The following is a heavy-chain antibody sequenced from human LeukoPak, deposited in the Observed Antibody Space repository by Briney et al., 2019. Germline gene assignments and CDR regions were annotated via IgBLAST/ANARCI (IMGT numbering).Heavy chain of an antibody. J-gene: IGHJ5*02. CDR1: GGSFSGYY. V-gene: IGHV4-34*01. D-gene: IGHD4-11*01. Sequence: PSETLSLTCAVYGGSFSGYYWSWIRQPPGKGLEWIGEINHSGSTNYNPSLKSRVTISVDTSKNQFSLKLSSVTAADTAVYYCARKDGYSPFDPWGQGTLVTVSS. CDR2: INHSGST. CDR3: ARKDGYSPFDP.